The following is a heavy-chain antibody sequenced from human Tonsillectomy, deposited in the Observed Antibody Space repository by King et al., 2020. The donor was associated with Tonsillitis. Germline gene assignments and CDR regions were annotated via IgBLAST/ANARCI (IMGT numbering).Heavy chain of an antibody. Sequence: QLVQSGAEVKKPGASVKVSCKASGYTFTGYYIHWVRQAPGQGLEWMGRINPNSGGTKYAQKFQGRVTMTTDTSISTANMELSRLRSDETVVYYCARGGSSSDDGFDIWGQGTLVTVSS. CDR2: INPNSGGT. CDR3: ARGGSSSDDGFDI. D-gene: IGHD6-13*01. J-gene: IGHJ3*02. V-gene: IGHV1-2*05. CDR1: GYTFTGYY.